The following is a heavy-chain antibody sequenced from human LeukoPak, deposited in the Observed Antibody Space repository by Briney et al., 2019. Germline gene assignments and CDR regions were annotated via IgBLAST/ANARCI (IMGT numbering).Heavy chain of an antibody. CDR3: ARGSSASTYYYMGV. CDR2: ISGSGAST. J-gene: IGHJ6*03. Sequence: QPGGSLRLSCAASGFTFSSYAKTWVRQAPGKGLEWVSAISGSGASTYYADSVKGRFTISRDDSKNTLYLQMNSLRAEDTAVYYCARGSSASTYYYMGVWGKGTTVTVSS. V-gene: IGHV3-23*01. D-gene: IGHD3-22*01. CDR1: GFTFSSYA.